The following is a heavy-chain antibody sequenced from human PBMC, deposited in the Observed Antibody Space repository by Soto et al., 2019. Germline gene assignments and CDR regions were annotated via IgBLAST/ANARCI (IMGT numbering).Heavy chain of an antibody. CDR2: ISGRGDDT. D-gene: IGHD2-15*01. V-gene: IGHV3-23*01. Sequence: EVQLLESGGGLVQPGGSLRLSCAASGFTFTAYAMSWVRQAPGKGLEWISIISGRGDDTNYADSVKGRFTISRDNSKKTVYLQMTSLRAEDTAIDYCAKGSCSGGSCFRFDYWGQGTLVTVSS. J-gene: IGHJ4*02. CDR1: GFTFTAYA. CDR3: AKGSCSGGSCFRFDY.